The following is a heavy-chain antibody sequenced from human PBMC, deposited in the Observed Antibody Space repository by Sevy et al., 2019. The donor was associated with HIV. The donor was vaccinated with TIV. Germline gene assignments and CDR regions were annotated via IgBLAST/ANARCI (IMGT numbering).Heavy chain of an antibody. CDR3: ARADCGGDCYLVFDY. D-gene: IGHD2-21*01. CDR1: GFTVSSNY. V-gene: IGHV3-53*05. J-gene: IGHJ4*02. Sequence: GESLKISCAASGFTVSSNYMSWVRQAPGKGLEWVSVIYSGGSTYYADSVKGRFTISRDNSKNTLYLQLNSLTAEDTAVYYCARADCGGDCYLVFDYRGQGTLVTVSS. CDR2: IYSGGST.